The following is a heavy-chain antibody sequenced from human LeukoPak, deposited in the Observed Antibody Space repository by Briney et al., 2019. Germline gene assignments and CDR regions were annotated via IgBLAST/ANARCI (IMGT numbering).Heavy chain of an antibody. J-gene: IGHJ4*02. CDR1: GFTFSSYS. V-gene: IGHV3-48*04. CDR2: ISVSGSSI. D-gene: IGHD6-13*01. CDR3: ARELKYSSSWFHFDH. Sequence: GGSLRLSCAGTGFTFSSYSMNWVRQAPGKGLEWVSYISVSGSSIYYADSVKGRFTISRDNAKNSLYLQMNSLRAEDTAVYYCARELKYSSSWFHFDHWGQGTLVTVSS.